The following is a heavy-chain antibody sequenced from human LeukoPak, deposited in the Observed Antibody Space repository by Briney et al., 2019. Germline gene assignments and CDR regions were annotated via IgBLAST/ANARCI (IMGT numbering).Heavy chain of an antibody. Sequence: GGSLRLSCGVSGFIFSSHWMHWVRHAPGKGLVWVSRINSDGSSTNYADSVKGRFTISRDNAKNTLYLQMNSLRVEDTAVYYCAKDREHDYGDYVEARFDYWGQGTLVTVSS. J-gene: IGHJ4*02. CDR1: GFIFSSHW. D-gene: IGHD4-17*01. V-gene: IGHV3-74*01. CDR3: AKDREHDYGDYVEARFDY. CDR2: INSDGSST.